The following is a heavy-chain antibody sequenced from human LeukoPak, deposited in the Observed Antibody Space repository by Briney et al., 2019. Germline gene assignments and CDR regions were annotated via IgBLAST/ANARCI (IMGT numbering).Heavy chain of an antibody. Sequence: GGSLRLSCAASRFTFSSYGLHWVRQAPGKGLEWVAFIRYDGSDNYYADSVKGRFTISRDNSKNTLYLQMNSLRAEDTAVYYCAKDKGPTYYFDYWGQGTLVTVSS. CDR2: IRYDGSDN. V-gene: IGHV3-30*02. CDR1: RFTFSSYG. J-gene: IGHJ4*02. CDR3: AKDKGPTYYFDY.